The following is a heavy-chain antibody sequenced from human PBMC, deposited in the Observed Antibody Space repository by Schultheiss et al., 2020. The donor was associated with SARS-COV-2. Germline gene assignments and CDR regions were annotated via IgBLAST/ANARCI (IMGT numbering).Heavy chain of an antibody. Sequence: GGSLRLSCAASGFIFGDYHMSWIRQAPGKGLEWVAVISYDGSNKYYADSVKGRFTISRDNSKNTLYLQMNSLRAEDTAVYYCAKDLRWEKSFDYWGQGTLVTVSS. D-gene: IGHD1-26*01. CDR1: GFIFGDYH. V-gene: IGHV3-30*18. CDR2: ISYDGSNK. J-gene: IGHJ4*02. CDR3: AKDLRWEKSFDY.